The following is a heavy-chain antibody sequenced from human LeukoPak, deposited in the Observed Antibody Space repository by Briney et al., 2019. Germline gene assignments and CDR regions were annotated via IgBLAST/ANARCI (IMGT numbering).Heavy chain of an antibody. D-gene: IGHD6-13*01. V-gene: IGHV1-69*04. CDR2: IIPILGIA. J-gene: IGHJ4*02. CDR1: GGTFSSYA. Sequence: SVKVSCKASGGTFSSYAISWVRQAPGQGLEWTGRIIPILGIANYAQKFQGRVTITADKSTSTAYMELSSLRSEDTAVYYCARADSSSWYGDYWGQGTLVTVSS. CDR3: ARADSSSWYGDY.